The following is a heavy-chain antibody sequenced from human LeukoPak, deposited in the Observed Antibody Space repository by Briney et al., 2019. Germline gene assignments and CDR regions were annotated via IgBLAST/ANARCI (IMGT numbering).Heavy chain of an antibody. CDR3: ARAQRGVRDAFDI. J-gene: IGHJ3*02. D-gene: IGHD6-25*01. CDR2: IYTSGST. CDR1: GGSISSGSYY. Sequence: SETLSLTCTVSGGSISSGSYYWSWIRQPAGEGLEWIGRIYTSGSTNYNPSLKSRVTISVDTSKNQFSLKLSSVTAADTAVYYCARAQRGVRDAFDIWGQGTMVTVSS. V-gene: IGHV4-61*02.